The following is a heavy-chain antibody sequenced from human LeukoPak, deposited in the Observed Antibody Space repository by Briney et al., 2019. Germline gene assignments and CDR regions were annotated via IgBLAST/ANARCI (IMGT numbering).Heavy chain of an antibody. CDR2: IRSKANSYAT. CDR3: RGAEEYFDH. J-gene: IGHJ4*02. V-gene: IGHV3-73*01. D-gene: IGHD3-10*01. Sequence: TGGSLRLSCAASGFTFSGSGMYWVRQASGKGLEWVGRIRSKANSYATAYAASVKGRFTISRDDSKNTAYLQMNSLKTEDTAVYYCRGAEEYFDHWGQGTLVTVSS. CDR1: GFTFSGSG.